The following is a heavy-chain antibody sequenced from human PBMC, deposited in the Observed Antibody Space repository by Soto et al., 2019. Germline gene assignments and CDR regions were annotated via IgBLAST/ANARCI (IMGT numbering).Heavy chain of an antibody. Sequence: PWGSLRLSCSASGFTFSSYSMNWFRQAPGKGLEWVSSISSSSSYIYYADSVKGRFTISRDNAKNSLYLQMNSLRAEDTAVYYCARDRYYDFWSGYYLDWFDPWGQGTLVTVSS. CDR2: ISSSSSYI. CDR1: GFTFSSYS. V-gene: IGHV3-21*01. D-gene: IGHD3-3*01. J-gene: IGHJ5*02. CDR3: ARDRYYDFWSGYYLDWFDP.